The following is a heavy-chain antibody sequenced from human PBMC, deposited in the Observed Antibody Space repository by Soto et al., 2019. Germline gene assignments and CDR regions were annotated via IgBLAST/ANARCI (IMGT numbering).Heavy chain of an antibody. CDR1: GYTFTSYA. J-gene: IGHJ2*01. Sequence: QVQLVQSGAEVKKPGASVKVSCKASGYTFTSYAMHWVRQAPGQRLEWMGWINAGNGNTKYSQKFQGRDTITRDTSASTAYMELRSLRSEDTAVYYCARVPGYSIGDLWGRGTLVTVSS. D-gene: IGHD2-21*01. CDR3: ARVPGYSIGDL. CDR2: INAGNGNT. V-gene: IGHV1-3*01.